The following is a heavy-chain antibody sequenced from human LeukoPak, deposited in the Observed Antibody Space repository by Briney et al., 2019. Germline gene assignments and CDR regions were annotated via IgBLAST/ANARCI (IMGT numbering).Heavy chain of an antibody. CDR3: ARRRSSGWLSSYYFDC. D-gene: IGHD6-19*01. CDR2: INPNSGGT. CDR1: GYTFTGYY. V-gene: IGHV1-2*02. Sequence: ASVKVSCKASGYTFTGYYMHWVRQAPGQGLEWMGWINPNSGGTNYAQKFRGRVTMTRDTSISTAYMELSRLRSDDTAVYYCARRRSSGWLSSYYFDCWGQGTLVTVSS. J-gene: IGHJ4*02.